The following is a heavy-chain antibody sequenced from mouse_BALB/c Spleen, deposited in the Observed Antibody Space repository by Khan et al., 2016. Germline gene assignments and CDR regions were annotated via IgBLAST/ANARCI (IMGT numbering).Heavy chain of an antibody. CDR2: IWSDGST. J-gene: IGHJ4*01. V-gene: IGHV2-6-2*01. D-gene: IGHD1-2*01. Sequence: QVQLKESGPDLVAPSQSLSITCTVSGFSLTSYGVHWVRQPPGKGLEWLVVIWSDGSTTYNSALKSRLSISKDNSKSQVFLKMNSLQTDDTARYYCARSTAYYYAMDYWGQGTSVTVSS. CDR3: ARSTAYYYAMDY. CDR1: GFSLTSYG.